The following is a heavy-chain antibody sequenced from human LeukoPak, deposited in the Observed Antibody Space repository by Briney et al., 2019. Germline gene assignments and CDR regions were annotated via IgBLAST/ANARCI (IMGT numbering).Heavy chain of an antibody. V-gene: IGHV3-23*01. CDR1: GFTFSKYA. Sequence: GGSLRLSCAASGFTFSKYAMSWVRQAPGKGLEWVSAISPSDGNTFYADSVKGRFTISRDNSKNTLSLQMNSLGAEDTALYYCVKDSSVPYGITEWGQGTLVTVSS. J-gene: IGHJ4*02. CDR3: VKDSSVPYGITE. D-gene: IGHD4-17*01. CDR2: ISPSDGNT.